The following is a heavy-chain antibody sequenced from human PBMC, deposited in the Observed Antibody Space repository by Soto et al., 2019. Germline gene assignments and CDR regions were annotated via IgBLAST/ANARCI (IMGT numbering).Heavy chain of an antibody. J-gene: IGHJ6*02. Sequence: PAGSLRLSCAASGFTFNTYGMHWVRQAPGEGLEWVAVIAYDGTNKYYRDSVKGRFTVSRDNSKNTLYLLMNGLRPEDTAVYYCAKVSDRHYAMDVWGQGTTVTVSS. CDR3: AKVSDRHYAMDV. CDR2: IAYDGTNK. CDR1: GFTFNTYG. V-gene: IGHV3-30*18.